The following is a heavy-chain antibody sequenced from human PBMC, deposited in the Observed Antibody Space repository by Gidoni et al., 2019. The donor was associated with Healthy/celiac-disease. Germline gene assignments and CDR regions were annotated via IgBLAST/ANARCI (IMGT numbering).Heavy chain of an antibody. Sequence: QVQLVESGGGVVQPGRSLRLSCADAGVIFSSYGMHWVRQAPGKGLEWVAVISYDGRNKYYADSVKCRFTISRDNSKNTLYLQMNRLRAEDTAVYYCAKDQYYHDSTGPFDYWGQGTLVTVSS. J-gene: IGHJ4*02. CDR1: GVIFSSYG. CDR3: AKDQYYHDSTGPFDY. D-gene: IGHD3-22*01. V-gene: IGHV3-30*18. CDR2: ISYDGRNK.